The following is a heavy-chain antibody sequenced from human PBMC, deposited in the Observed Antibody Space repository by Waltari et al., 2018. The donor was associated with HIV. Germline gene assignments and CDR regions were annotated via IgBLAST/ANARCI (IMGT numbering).Heavy chain of an antibody. V-gene: IGHV3-74*01. Sequence: EVQLVESGGGLVQPGGSLRLSCATSGFTFSSYWMHWVRQAPGKGLVGVSSVNGDGSRTNSADSVKVRFTISRDNAKNTLFLQMDSLRAEDTAVYYCVRAHYDSSSLDPWGQGTLVTVSS. CDR3: VRAHYDSSSLDP. CDR2: VNGDGSRT. D-gene: IGHD3-22*01. J-gene: IGHJ5*02. CDR1: GFTFSSYW.